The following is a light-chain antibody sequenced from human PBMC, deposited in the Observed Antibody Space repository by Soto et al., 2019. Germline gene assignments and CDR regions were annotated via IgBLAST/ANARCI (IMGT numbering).Light chain of an antibody. Sequence: SYELTQPPSVSVAPGQTARITCGGNNIGSKSVHWYQQKPGQAPVLVVYDDGARPSGIPERISGSKSGNTATLTFSRVDAGDEADYFCQVWISGSDHPVLFGGGTKLPS. V-gene: IGLV3-21*02. CDR1: NIGSKS. J-gene: IGLJ2*01. CDR3: QVWISGSDHPVL. CDR2: DDG.